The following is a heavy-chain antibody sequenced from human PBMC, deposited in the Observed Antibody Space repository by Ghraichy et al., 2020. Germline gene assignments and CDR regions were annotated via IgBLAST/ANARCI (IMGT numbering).Heavy chain of an antibody. CDR1: GGSISSSNW. D-gene: IGHD7-27*01. CDR2: IYHSGST. J-gene: IGHJ3*02. V-gene: IGHV4-4*02. Sequence: SETLSLTCAVSGGSISSSNWWSWVRQPPGKGLEWIGEIYHSGSTNYNPSLKSRVTISVDKSKNQFSLKLSSVTAADTAVYYCARRENWGNFIPLNAFDIWGQGTMVTVSS. CDR3: ARRENWGNFIPLNAFDI.